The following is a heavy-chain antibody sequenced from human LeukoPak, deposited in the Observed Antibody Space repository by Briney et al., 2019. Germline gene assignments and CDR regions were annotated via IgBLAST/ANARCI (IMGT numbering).Heavy chain of an antibody. D-gene: IGHD6-19*01. CDR2: TSAYNGNT. J-gene: IGHJ4*02. V-gene: IGHV1-18*01. CDR3: ARDSYSSGLFDY. CDR1: GYTFTSYG. Sequence: ASVKVSCKASGYTFTSYGISWVRQAPGQGLEWMGWTSAYNGNTNYARKLQGRVTMTTDTSTSTAYMELRSLRSDDTAVYYCARDSYSSGLFDYWGQGTLVTVSS.